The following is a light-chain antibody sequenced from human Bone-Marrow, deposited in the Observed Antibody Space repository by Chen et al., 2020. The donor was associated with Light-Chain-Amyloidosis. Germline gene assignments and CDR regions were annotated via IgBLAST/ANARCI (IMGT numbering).Light chain of an antibody. J-gene: IGLJ2*01. Sequence: QSALTQPASVSGSPGQSITISCTGTSSDVGSYNLVSWYQQHPGKAPKLMIYEVSKRPSGVSNRFSGSKSGNTASLTISGLQAEDEAYYYCCSYAGSSTFGVVFGGGTKLTVL. CDR1: SSDVGSYNL. V-gene: IGLV2-23*02. CDR2: EVS. CDR3: CSYAGSSTFGVV.